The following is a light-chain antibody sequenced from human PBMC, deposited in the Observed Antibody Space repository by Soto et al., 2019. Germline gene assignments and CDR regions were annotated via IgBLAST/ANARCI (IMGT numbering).Light chain of an antibody. J-gene: IGKJ3*01. CDR1: QSVSSSY. CDR3: QQYGSSVI. Sequence: EIVLTQSPGTLSLSPGERATLSCRASQSVSSSYLGWYQQKPGQAPRLLIYGASSRATGIPDRFSGSGSGTDFTLTISILEPEDFAVYYCQQYGSSVIFGPGTKVDIK. CDR2: GAS. V-gene: IGKV3-20*01.